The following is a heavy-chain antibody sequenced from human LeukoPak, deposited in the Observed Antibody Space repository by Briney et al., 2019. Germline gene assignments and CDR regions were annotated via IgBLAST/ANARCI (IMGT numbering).Heavy chain of an antibody. CDR3: ARPASAYYVNEGFDI. Sequence: SETLSLTCTVPGDSITSYYWNWIRQPPGKGLEWIGHIYHSGSTNYNPSLKSRVTTSVDTSKNQISLKLSSVTAADTAVYYCARPASAYYVNEGFDIWGQGTMVTVSS. V-gene: IGHV4-59*01. CDR2: IYHSGST. CDR1: GDSITSYY. J-gene: IGHJ3*02. D-gene: IGHD3-3*01.